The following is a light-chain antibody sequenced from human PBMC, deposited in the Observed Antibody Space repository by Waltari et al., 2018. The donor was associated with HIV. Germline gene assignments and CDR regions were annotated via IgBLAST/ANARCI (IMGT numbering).Light chain of an antibody. CDR1: SSNIGAGYD. CDR2: GNS. J-gene: IGLJ1*01. V-gene: IGLV1-40*01. Sequence: QSVLTQPPSVSGAPGQRVTISCTGRSSNIGAGYDVPWSQQLPGTAPKVLIYGNSNRPSGVPDRFSGSKSGTSASLAITGLQAEDEADYYCQSYDSNLSGATVFGTGTKVTVL. CDR3: QSYDSNLSGATV.